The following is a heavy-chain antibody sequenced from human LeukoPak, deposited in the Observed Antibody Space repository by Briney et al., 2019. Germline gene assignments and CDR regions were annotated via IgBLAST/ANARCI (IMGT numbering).Heavy chain of an antibody. V-gene: IGHV4-34*01. J-gene: IGHJ4*02. CDR1: GDSISRYY. Sequence: SETLSLTCTVSGDSISRYYWSWIRQPPGKGLEWIGEINHSGSTNYNPSLKSRVTISVDTSKNQFSLKLSSVTAADTAVYYCARTWYSSGRRPYDYWGQGTLVTVSS. CDR2: INHSGST. CDR3: ARTWYSSGRRPYDY. D-gene: IGHD6-19*01.